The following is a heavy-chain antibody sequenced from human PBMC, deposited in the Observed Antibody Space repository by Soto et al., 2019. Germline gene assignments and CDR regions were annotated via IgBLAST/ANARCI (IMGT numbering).Heavy chain of an antibody. D-gene: IGHD6-19*01. V-gene: IGHV1-69*13. CDR1: RVAFGKFI. CDR2: IIPIFGTA. CDR3: AKVRYSSPMGYYYGMDV. Sequence: SVKVSCKASRVAFGKFIVTWVRQAPGLGLEWVGGIIPIFGTANYAQKFQGRVTITADESTSTSYMEVNNLRSEDTAVYYCAKVRYSSPMGYYYGMDVWGQGTTVTVSS. J-gene: IGHJ6*02.